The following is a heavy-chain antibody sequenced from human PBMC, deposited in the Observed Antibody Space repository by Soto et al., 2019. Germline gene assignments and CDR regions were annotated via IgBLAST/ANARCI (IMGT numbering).Heavy chain of an antibody. CDR3: ARGGLTPRTSVDY. D-gene: IGHD2-21*02. V-gene: IGHV1-18*01. J-gene: IGHJ4*02. Sequence: GASVKVSCKASGYSFTSYGISWVRQAPGQGLEWMGWISANNGNTNYAQSLQGRVTMTTDTSASIAHMKLRSLRSDDTAMYYCARGGLTPRTSVDYWGQGTLVTVSS. CDR1: GYSFTSYG. CDR2: ISANNGNT.